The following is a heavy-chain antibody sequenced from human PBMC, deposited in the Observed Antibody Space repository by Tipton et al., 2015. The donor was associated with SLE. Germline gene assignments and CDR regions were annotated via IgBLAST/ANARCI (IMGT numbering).Heavy chain of an antibody. J-gene: IGHJ6*02. D-gene: IGHD3-16*02. Sequence: QSGPEVKKPGASVKVSCKASGYSFTRHDINWVRQATGQGLEWMGWMNPNSANTGYAQKFQGRVTMTRDTPISTAYMELTSLRSEDTAVYYCARSQEDYIWGSYRYYYYVMDVWGQGTTVTVSS. CDR2: MNPNSANT. V-gene: IGHV1-8*01. CDR3: ARSQEDYIWGSYRYYYYVMDV. CDR1: GYSFTRHD.